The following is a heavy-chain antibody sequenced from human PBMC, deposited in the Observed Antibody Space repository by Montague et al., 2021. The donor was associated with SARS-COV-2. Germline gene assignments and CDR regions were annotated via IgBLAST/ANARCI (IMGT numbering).Heavy chain of an antibody. CDR2: ISGSGGRT. V-gene: IGHV3-23*01. Sequence: SLRLSFAASGFTFSSYAMHWVRQAPGKGLEWVLAISGSGGRTDYADSVKGRFTISRDNSKNTLYLQMNSLRAEDTAVYYCASPQENRRLCGFDYWGQGTLVTVSS. D-gene: IGHD1-14*01. CDR3: ASPQENRRLCGFDY. J-gene: IGHJ4*02. CDR1: GFTFSSYA.